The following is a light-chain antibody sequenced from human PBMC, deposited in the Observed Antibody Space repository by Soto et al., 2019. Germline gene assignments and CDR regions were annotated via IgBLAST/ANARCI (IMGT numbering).Light chain of an antibody. CDR3: QQRSNWIT. CDR2: DAS. V-gene: IGKV3-11*01. CDR1: QSVSSY. J-gene: IGKJ5*01. Sequence: EIVLTQSPATLSLSPGERATLSCRASQSVSSYLGWYQQKPGQAPTLLIYDASNRATGIPARFSGSGSGTDFTLTTSSVEPEDFAVYYCQQRSNWITFGQGTRLEIK.